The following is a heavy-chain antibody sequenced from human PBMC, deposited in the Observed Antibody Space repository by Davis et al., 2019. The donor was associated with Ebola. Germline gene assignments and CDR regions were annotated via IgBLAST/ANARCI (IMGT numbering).Heavy chain of an antibody. Sequence: PGGSLRLSCAASGFTFSSYWMTWVRQAPGKGLEGVANIKQDGSEKYYVDSVKGRFIISRDNAEKSLYLQMNSLRGEDTAVYYCARVGLGYNYGFLNWGQGTLVTVSS. J-gene: IGHJ4*02. V-gene: IGHV3-7*01. CDR1: GFTFSSYW. CDR2: IKQDGSEK. D-gene: IGHD5-18*01. CDR3: ARVGLGYNYGFLN.